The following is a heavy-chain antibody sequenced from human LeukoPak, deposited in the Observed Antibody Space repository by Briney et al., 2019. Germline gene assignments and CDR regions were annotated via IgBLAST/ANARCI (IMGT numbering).Heavy chain of an antibody. J-gene: IGHJ3*02. D-gene: IGHD3-22*01. CDR2: INPSGGST. CDR3: ARDNDSSGYYASGDAFDI. Sequence: GASVKVSCKASGYTSTSYYMHWVRQAPGQGLEWMGIINPSGGSTSYAQKFQGRVTMTRDTSTSTVYMELSSLRSEDTAVYYCARDNDSSGYYASGDAFDIWGQGTMVTVSS. CDR1: GYTSTSYY. V-gene: IGHV1-46*01.